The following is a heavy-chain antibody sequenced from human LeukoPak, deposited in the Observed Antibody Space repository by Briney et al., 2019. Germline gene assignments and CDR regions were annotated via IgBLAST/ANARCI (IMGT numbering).Heavy chain of an antibody. J-gene: IGHJ3*02. V-gene: IGHV3-21*01. CDR1: GFTFSSYS. CDR3: AREGGGDLLPVDAFDI. Sequence: GGSLRLSCAASGFTFSSYSMNWVRQAPGKGVEWVSSISSSSSSYIYYADSVKGRFTISRDNAKNSLYLQMNSLRAEDTAVYYCAREGGGDLLPVDAFDIWGQGTMVTVSS. CDR2: ISSSSSSYI. D-gene: IGHD2-21*02.